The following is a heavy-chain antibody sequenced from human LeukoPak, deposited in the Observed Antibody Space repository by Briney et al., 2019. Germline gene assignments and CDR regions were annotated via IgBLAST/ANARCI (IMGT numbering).Heavy chain of an antibody. CDR3: ARDPLYDILTGYQYAFDI. Sequence: PGGSLRLSCAASGFTFSSYSMNWVRQAPGKGLEWVSYISSSSSTIYYADSVKGRFTISRDNAKNSLYLQMNSLRAEDTAVCYCARDPLYDILTGYQYAFDIWGQGTMVTVSS. D-gene: IGHD3-9*01. J-gene: IGHJ3*02. V-gene: IGHV3-48*01. CDR2: ISSSSSTI. CDR1: GFTFSSYS.